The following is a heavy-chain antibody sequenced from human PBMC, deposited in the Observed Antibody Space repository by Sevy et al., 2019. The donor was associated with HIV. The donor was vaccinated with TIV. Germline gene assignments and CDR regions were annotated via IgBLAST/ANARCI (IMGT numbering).Heavy chain of an antibody. V-gene: IGHV4-34*01. Sequence: SETLSLTCTVYSGSFSDFYWNWIRQSPGKGLEWIGEINHREVTNYNPSLKSRVTMSADASNRQFSLKLTSVTAADTAVYYCVRFDTKIKIFGVPRGAYWGPGTLVTISS. CDR1: SGSFSDFY. CDR2: INHREVT. CDR3: VRFDTKIKIFGVPRGAY. J-gene: IGHJ4*02. D-gene: IGHD3-3*01.